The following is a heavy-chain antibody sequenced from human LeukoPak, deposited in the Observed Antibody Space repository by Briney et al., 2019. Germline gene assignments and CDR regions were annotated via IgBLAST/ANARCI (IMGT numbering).Heavy chain of an antibody. V-gene: IGHV1-2*02. CDR1: GYTFTGYY. Sequence: GASVKVSCKASGYTFTGYYMHWVRQAPGQGLEWMGWINPNSGGTNYAQKFQGRVTMTRDTSISTAYMELNRLRSDDTAVYYCARSERYYYDSSGSDYFDYRGQGTLVTVSS. J-gene: IGHJ4*02. D-gene: IGHD3-22*01. CDR3: ARSERYYYDSSGSDYFDY. CDR2: INPNSGGT.